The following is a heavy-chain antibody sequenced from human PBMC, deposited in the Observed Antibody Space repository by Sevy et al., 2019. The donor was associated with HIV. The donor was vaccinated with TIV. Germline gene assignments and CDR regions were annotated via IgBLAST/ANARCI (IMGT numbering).Heavy chain of an antibody. J-gene: IGHJ5*02. CDR1: GYSISSGYY. V-gene: IGHV4-38-2*02. CDR2: IYHSGST. CDR3: ARDQGWFDP. Sequence: SETLSLTCTVSGYSISSGYYWGWIRQPPGKGLEWIGSIYHSGSTYYNPSLKSRVTISVDTSKNQFSLRLSSVTAADTAVYYCARDQGWFDPWGQGTLVTVSS.